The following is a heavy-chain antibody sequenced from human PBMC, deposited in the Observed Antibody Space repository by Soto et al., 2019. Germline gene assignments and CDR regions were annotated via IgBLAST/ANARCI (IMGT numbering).Heavy chain of an antibody. Sequence: SETLSLTCTVSGGSISSSSYYWGWIRQPPGKGLEWIGSIYYSGSTYYNPSLKSRVTISVDTSKNQFSLKLSSVTAADTAVYYCARTIMVRGVGADYYYGMDVWGQGTTVTVSS. V-gene: IGHV4-39*07. CDR3: ARTIMVRGVGADYYYGMDV. CDR1: GGSISSSSYY. CDR2: IYYSGST. D-gene: IGHD3-10*01. J-gene: IGHJ6*02.